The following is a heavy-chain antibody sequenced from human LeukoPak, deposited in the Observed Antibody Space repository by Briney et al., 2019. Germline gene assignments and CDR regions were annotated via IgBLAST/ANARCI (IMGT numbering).Heavy chain of an antibody. CDR2: IIPILGIA. Sequence: SVKVSCTASGGTFSSYAISWVRQAPGQGLEWMGRIIPILGIANYAQKFQGRVTITADISTGTAYMELSSLRSEDTAVYYCARAGSYSSSGGVFDYWGQGTLVTVSS. V-gene: IGHV1-69*04. J-gene: IGHJ4*02. CDR1: GGTFSSYA. D-gene: IGHD6-6*01. CDR3: ARAGSYSSSGGVFDY.